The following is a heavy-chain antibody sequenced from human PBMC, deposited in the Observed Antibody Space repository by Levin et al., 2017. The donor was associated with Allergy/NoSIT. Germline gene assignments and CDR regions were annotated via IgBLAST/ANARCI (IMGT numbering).Heavy chain of an antibody. V-gene: IGHV3-23*01. Sequence: GGSLRLSCAASGFTFSNYAMSWVRQAPGKGLEWISAISPNGGDTFYSEAVRGRLTISRDNPNVYLQMSSLRADDTAVYYCAKDRYDSSGYYLSGIDSWGQGTLVTVSS. J-gene: IGHJ4*02. D-gene: IGHD3-22*01. CDR2: ISPNGGDT. CDR3: AKDRYDSSGYYLSGIDS. CDR1: GFTFSNYA.